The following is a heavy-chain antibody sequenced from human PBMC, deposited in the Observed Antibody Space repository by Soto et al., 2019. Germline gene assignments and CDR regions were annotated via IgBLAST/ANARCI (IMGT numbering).Heavy chain of an antibody. D-gene: IGHD2-2*01. V-gene: IGHV3-23*01. J-gene: IGHJ4*02. CDR3: AKEGDCSSTSCPGHYWPAPPHFDY. Sequence: EVQLLESGGGLVQPGGSLRLSCAASGFTFSSYAMSWVRQAPGKGLEWVSAISGSGGSTYYADSVKGRFTISRDNSKNTLYLQMNSLRAEDTAVYYCAKEGDCSSTSCPGHYWPAPPHFDYWGQGTLVTVSS. CDR2: ISGSGGST. CDR1: GFTFSSYA.